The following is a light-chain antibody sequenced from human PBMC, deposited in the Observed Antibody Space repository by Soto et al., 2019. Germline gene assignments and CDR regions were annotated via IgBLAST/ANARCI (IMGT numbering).Light chain of an antibody. V-gene: IGKV1-39*01. CDR2: AAS. CDR1: QSISTY. CDR3: QPSYSTPRT. Sequence: DIQMTQSPSSLSASVGDRVTITCRASQSISTYLNWYQQKVGKAPKLLIYAASSLQRGVPSRFSGSGSGTDFTLTISSLQPEDFATYYGQPSYSTPRTFGQGTKLEIK. J-gene: IGKJ2*02.